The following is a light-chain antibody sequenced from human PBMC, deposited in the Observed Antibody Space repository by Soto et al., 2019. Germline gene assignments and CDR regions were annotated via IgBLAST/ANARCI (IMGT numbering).Light chain of an antibody. CDR3: QQYNKWPAEIT. J-gene: IGKJ5*01. CDR2: GAS. Sequence: EIVLTQSPAILSVSPGERATLSCRASQSISRSLAWYQQKPGQAPRLLIYGASSRATGIPARFSGSGSGTEFTLTISSLQSEDSGVYYCQQYNKWPAEITFGKGTRLEI. V-gene: IGKV3D-15*01. CDR1: QSISRS.